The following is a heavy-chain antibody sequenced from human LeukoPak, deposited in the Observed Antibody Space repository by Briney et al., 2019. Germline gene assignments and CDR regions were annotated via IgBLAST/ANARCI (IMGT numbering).Heavy chain of an antibody. CDR3: ATRRCSVAACRASSYRCFDF. J-gene: IGHJ6*04. CDR1: GFTFNNYW. D-gene: IGHD2-15*01. Sequence: SGGSLRLSCAASGFTFNNYWMTWVRQAPGKGLEWVANINQDGGETYYVDSVKGRFTISRDNVKYSLYLQMNSLRAEDTAVYYCATRRCSVAACRASSYRCFDFWGKGTTVIVSS. V-gene: IGHV3-7*01. CDR2: INQDGGET.